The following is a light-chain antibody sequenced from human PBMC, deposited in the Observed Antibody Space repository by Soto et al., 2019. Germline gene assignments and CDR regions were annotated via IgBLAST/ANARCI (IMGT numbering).Light chain of an antibody. Sequence: QSVLTQPASVSGSPGQSITVSCTGTSSDVGGYNYVSWYQRHPGKAPRLMIYDVTNRPSGVSNRFSGSKSGNTASLTISGLQAEDEADYYCSSYRRGSTYVFGTGTKLTVL. CDR3: SSYRRGSTYV. V-gene: IGLV2-14*01. CDR1: SSDVGGYNY. J-gene: IGLJ1*01. CDR2: DVT.